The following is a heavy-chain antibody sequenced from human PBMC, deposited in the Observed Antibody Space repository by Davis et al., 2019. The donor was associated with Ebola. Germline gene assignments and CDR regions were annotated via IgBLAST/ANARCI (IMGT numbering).Heavy chain of an antibody. D-gene: IGHD6-6*01. CDR3: AKKSYLGHSSSIERYYGMDV. J-gene: IGHJ6*02. Sequence: GGSLRLSCSASGFTFSSYAMSWVRQAPGKGLEWFSVISGSGGSAYYADSVKGRFTISRDNSKNTLYLQMNSLRAEDTAVYYCAKKSYLGHSSSIERYYGMDVWGQGTTVTVSS. CDR1: GFTFSSYA. CDR2: ISGSGGSA. V-gene: IGHV3-23*01.